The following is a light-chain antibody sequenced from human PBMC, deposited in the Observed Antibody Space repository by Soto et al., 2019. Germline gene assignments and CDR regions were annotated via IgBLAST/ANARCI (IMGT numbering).Light chain of an antibody. CDR1: QSVGSAY. Sequence: EIVLTQSPGTLSLSPGERATLSCRASQSVGSAYVGWYQQKPGQAPRLLIFGASRGATGIPDRFSGSGSGTNVTLTINKVEPEDSAVYYCQHYGRSPSFGRGTKVEIK. V-gene: IGKV3-20*01. CDR3: QHYGRSPS. J-gene: IGKJ1*01. CDR2: GAS.